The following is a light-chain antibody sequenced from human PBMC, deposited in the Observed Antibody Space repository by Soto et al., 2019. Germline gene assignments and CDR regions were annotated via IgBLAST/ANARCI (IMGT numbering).Light chain of an antibody. CDR2: DAS. Sequence: DIQMTQSPFTLSASVGDRVTITCRASQSISSWLAWYQQKPGKAPKLLIYDASSLESGVPSRFSGSGSGTEFTLTISSLQPDDFATYYCQQYHNYPSTFGQGTKLEIK. J-gene: IGKJ2*02. CDR1: QSISSW. CDR3: QQYHNYPST. V-gene: IGKV1-5*01.